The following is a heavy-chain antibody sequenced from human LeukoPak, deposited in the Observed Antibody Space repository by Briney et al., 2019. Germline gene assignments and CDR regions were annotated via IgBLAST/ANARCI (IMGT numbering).Heavy chain of an antibody. V-gene: IGHV4-61*02. CDR2: IYTSGST. CDR1: GGSISSGSYY. D-gene: IGHD3-22*01. J-gene: IGHJ4*02. CDR3: ARASKDYYDSSGYIGY. Sequence: SETLSLTCTVSGGSISSGSYYWRWIRQPAGKGLEWIGRIYTSGSTNYNPSLKSRITISVDTSKNQFSLKLSSVTAADTAVYYCARASKDYYDSSGYIGYWGQGTLVTVSS.